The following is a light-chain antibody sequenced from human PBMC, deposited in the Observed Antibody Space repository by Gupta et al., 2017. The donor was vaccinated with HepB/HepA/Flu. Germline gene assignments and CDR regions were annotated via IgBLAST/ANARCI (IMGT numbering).Light chain of an antibody. Sequence: DIVMTQSPLSLPVTPGEPASISCRSSPSLLHSNGYNYLDWYLQKPGQSPQLLIYLGSNRAPGILHRTTGSGSGTDFRLKISIMAGEDVGVTYCIQSPQTGWTFGPGTKVEIK. J-gene: IGKJ1*01. CDR1: PSLLHSNGYNY. CDR3: IQSPQTGWT. V-gene: IGKV2-28*01. CDR2: LGS.